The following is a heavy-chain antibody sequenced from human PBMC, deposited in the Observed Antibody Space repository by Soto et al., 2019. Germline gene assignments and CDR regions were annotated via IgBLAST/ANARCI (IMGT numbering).Heavy chain of an antibody. D-gene: IGHD2-2*01. CDR2: IYYSGST. V-gene: IGHV4-59*01. CDR1: GGSISSYY. Sequence: TSETLSLTCTFSGGSISSYYWSWLRLPPGKGLEWIGYIYYSGSTNYNPSLKSRVTISVDTSKNQFSLKLSSVTAADTAVYYCARNYCSSTSCYLMGYYYMDVWGKGTTVTVSS. J-gene: IGHJ6*03. CDR3: ARNYCSSTSCYLMGYYYMDV.